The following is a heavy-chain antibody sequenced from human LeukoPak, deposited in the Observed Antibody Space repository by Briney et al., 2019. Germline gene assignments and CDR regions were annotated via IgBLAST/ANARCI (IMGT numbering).Heavy chain of an antibody. Sequence: SVKVSCKAFGGTFSSYAISWVRQAPGQGLEWMGRIIPIFGTANYAQKFQGRVTITTDESTSTAYMELSSLRSEDTAVYYCARVGNYYDSSGYYDPPEYFQHWGQGTLVTVSS. CDR2: IIPIFGTA. D-gene: IGHD3-22*01. J-gene: IGHJ1*01. V-gene: IGHV1-69*05. CDR3: ARVGNYYDSSGYYDPPEYFQH. CDR1: GGTFSSYA.